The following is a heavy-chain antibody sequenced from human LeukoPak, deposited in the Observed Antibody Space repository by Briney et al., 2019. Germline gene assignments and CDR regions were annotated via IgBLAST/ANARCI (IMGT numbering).Heavy chain of an antibody. J-gene: IGHJ4*02. CDR3: TTYGHYAPGSDY. CDR2: IKNKAAIYST. CDR1: GFTFSGSA. D-gene: IGHD4-17*01. Sequence: AGSLRLSCAASGFTFSGSAIHWVRQASGKGLEWVGRIKNKAAIYSTAYPKTVKAILTITRGDSENTTYLQMNSLKTEDTAVYYCTTYGHYAPGSDYWGQGTLVTVSS. V-gene: IGHV3-73*01.